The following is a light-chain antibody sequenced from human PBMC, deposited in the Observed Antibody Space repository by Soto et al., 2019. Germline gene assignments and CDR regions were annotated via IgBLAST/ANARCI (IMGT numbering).Light chain of an antibody. CDR3: CSYAGSNGV. V-gene: IGLV2-23*01. CDR2: EGS. Sequence: LTQPASVSGSPGQSITISCTGTSSDVGSYNLVSWYQQHPGKAPKLMIYEGSKRPSGVSNRFSGSKSGNTASLTISGLQAEDEADYYCCSYAGSNGVFGTGTKSPS. J-gene: IGLJ1*01. CDR1: SSDVGSYNL.